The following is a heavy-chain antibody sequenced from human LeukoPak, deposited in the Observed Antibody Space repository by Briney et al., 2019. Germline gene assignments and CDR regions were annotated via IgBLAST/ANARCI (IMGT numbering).Heavy chain of an antibody. V-gene: IGHV1-8*01. Sequence: ASVKVSCKASGYTFTSYDINWVRQATGQGLEWMGWMNPNSGNTGYAQKFQGRVTMTRNTSISTAYMELSSLRSEDTAVYYCARAPTLWSGYYHYYYGMDVWGQGTTVTVSS. J-gene: IGHJ6*02. CDR3: ARAPTLWSGYYHYYYGMDV. CDR2: MNPNSGNT. D-gene: IGHD3-3*01. CDR1: GYTFTSYD.